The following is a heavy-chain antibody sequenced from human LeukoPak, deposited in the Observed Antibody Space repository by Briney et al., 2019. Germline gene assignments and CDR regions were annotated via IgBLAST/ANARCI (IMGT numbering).Heavy chain of an antibody. CDR1: GFPFSSYA. J-gene: IGHJ5*02. CDR2: ISGSGGST. V-gene: IGHV3-23*01. D-gene: IGHD6-19*01. CDR3: AKDRGSIAVAGTFVSWFDP. Sequence: GGSLRLSFAASGFPFSSYAMSWVRQAPGKGLEWVSAISGSGGSTYYADSVKGRFTISRDNSKNTLYLQMNSLRAEDTAVYYCAKDRGSIAVAGTFVSWFDPWGQGTLVTVSS.